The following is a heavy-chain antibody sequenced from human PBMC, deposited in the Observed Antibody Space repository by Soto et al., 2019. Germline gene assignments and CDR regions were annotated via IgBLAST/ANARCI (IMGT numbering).Heavy chain of an antibody. V-gene: IGHV4-59*13. CDR1: GVSISSYY. J-gene: IGHJ4*02. CDR2: IYYTGST. D-gene: IGHD6-19*01. CDR3: ATSSGWYYFAY. Sequence: QVQLQEWGPGLVKPSETLSLTCSVSGVSISSYYWSWIRQPPGKGLEWIGSIYYTGSTNYNPSLKSRVTISVDTSKNQFSLKMNSETAADTAMYYCATSSGWYYFAYWGQGTLVTVSS.